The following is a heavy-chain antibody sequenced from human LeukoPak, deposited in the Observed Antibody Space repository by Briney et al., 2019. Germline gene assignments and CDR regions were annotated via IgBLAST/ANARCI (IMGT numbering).Heavy chain of an antibody. V-gene: IGHV3-48*01. CDR3: ARLHFLYSSSPTYFDY. CDR1: GFTFSSYS. Sequence: GGSLRLSCAASGFTFSSYSMNWVRQAPGKGLEWVSYISSSSSTIYYADSVKGRFTISRDNAKNSLYLQMNSLRAEDTAVYYCARLHFLYSSSPTYFDYWGQGTLVTVSS. J-gene: IGHJ4*02. D-gene: IGHD6-6*01. CDR2: ISSSSSTI.